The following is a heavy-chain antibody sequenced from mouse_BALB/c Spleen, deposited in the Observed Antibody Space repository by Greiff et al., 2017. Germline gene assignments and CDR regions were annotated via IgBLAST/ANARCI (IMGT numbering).Heavy chain of an antibody. CDR1: GYSITSDYA. Sequence: EVQLQESGPGLVKPSQSLSLTCTVTGYSITSDYAWNWIRQFPGNKLEWMGYISYSGSTSYNPSLKSRISITRDTSKNQFFLQLNSVTTEDTATYYCARGGLRRYYYAMDYWGQGTSVTVSS. CDR3: ARGGLRRYYYAMDY. J-gene: IGHJ4*01. CDR2: ISYSGST. D-gene: IGHD2-2*01. V-gene: IGHV3-2*02.